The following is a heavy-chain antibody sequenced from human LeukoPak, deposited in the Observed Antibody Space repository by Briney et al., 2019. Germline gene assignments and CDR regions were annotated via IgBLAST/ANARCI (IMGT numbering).Heavy chain of an antibody. J-gene: IGHJ4*02. CDR3: AKDGFDYGDPTGFDY. Sequence: QPGGSLRLSCAASGFTFSSYWMHWVRQAPGKGLEWVSAISGSGGSTYYADSVKGRFTISRDNSKNTLYLQMNSLRAEDTAVYYCAKDGFDYGDPTGFDYWGQGTLVTVSS. CDR1: GFTFSSYW. CDR2: ISGSGGST. V-gene: IGHV3-23*01. D-gene: IGHD4-17*01.